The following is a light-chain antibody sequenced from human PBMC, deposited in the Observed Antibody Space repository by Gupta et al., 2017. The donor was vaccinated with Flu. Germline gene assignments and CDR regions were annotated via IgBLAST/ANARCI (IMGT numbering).Light chain of an antibody. CDR3: QQYNDWPLS. J-gene: IGKJ4*01. V-gene: IGKV3-15*01. Sequence: EIVMTQSPGTLSLSPGERATLSCRASPCVSSKLAWYQHKRGQAPRLLIYGASTRASGIPARFSGSGSGTEFTLTISSLQSEDFAVYHCQQYNDWPLSFGGGTKVEIK. CDR1: PCVSSK. CDR2: GAS.